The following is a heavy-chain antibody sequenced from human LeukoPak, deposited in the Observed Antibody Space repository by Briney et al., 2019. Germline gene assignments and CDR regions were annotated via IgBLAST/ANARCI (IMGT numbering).Heavy chain of an antibody. D-gene: IGHD1-26*01. V-gene: IGHV4-39*07. CDR1: GGSISSSSYY. Sequence: SETLSLTCTVSGGSISSSSYYWGWIRQPPGKGLEWIGSIYYSGSTYYNPSLKSRVTISVDTSKNQFSLKLSSVTAADTAVYYCARVWGATFFGSNEINWFDPWGQGTLVTVSS. CDR2: IYYSGST. CDR3: ARVWGATFFGSNEINWFDP. J-gene: IGHJ5*02.